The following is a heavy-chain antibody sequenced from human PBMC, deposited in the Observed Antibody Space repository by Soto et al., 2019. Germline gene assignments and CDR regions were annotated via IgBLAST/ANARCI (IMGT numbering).Heavy chain of an antibody. CDR3: ARDRGVAPPVAGNTHYYYYMDV. J-gene: IGHJ6*03. CDR1: GYSFTNYG. CDR2: ISAYNGNT. D-gene: IGHD6-19*01. V-gene: IGHV1-18*01. Sequence: QDQLVQSGVEVKKPGASVKVSCKASGYSFTNYGITWVRQAPGQGFEWMGWISAYNGNTNYAQKFQGRVTMTTDASKSTAYFELRSLRSDDTAVYYCARDRGVAPPVAGNTHYYYYMDVWGKGTTVTVSS.